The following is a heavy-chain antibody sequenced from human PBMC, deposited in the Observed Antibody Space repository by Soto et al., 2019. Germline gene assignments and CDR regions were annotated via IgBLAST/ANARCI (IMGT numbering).Heavy chain of an antibody. V-gene: IGHV3-23*01. CDR3: ATRIYSGALPGLADVDV. Sequence: EAQVLESGGGLVQPGGSLRLSCAASGFTFSTYAMSWVRQAPGKGLEWVSAISDSGGRTYYADSVQGLFTISRDNSKNTLFLQMSSLRAEDTAIYYCATRIYSGALPGLADVDVWGQGTTVTVSS. D-gene: IGHD2-15*01. CDR2: ISDSGGRT. J-gene: IGHJ6*02. CDR1: GFTFSTYA.